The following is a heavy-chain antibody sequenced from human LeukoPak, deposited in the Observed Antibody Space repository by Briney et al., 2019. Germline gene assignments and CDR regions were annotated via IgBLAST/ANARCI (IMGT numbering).Heavy chain of an antibody. CDR2: ISYDGSNK. J-gene: IGHJ4*02. CDR3: ARDLGATPFFDY. V-gene: IGHV3-30*04. CDR1: GFTFSSYV. D-gene: IGHD1-26*01. Sequence: GGSLRLSCAASGFTFSSYVMNWVRQAPGKGLEWVAVISYDGSNKYYADSVKGRFTISRDNAKNSLYLQMNSLRAEDTAVYYCARDLGATPFFDYWGQGTLVTVSS.